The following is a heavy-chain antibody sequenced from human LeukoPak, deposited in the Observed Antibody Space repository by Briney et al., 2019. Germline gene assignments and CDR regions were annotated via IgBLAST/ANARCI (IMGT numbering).Heavy chain of an antibody. CDR1: GFTFSSYW. J-gene: IGHJ4*02. CDR3: ARDRDYYAIDY. CDR2: IAKDGRGK. Sequence: GGSLRLSCAASGFTFSSYWMGWVRQAPGKGLEWVANIAKDGRGKNYVDSVKGRFTISRDNAKNLLSLQMNSLRAEDTAVYYCARDRDYYAIDYWGQGTPVTVSS. D-gene: IGHD3-22*01. V-gene: IGHV3-7*01.